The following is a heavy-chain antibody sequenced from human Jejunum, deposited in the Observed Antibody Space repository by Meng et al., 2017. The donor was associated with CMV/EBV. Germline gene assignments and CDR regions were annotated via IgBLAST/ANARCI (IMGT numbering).Heavy chain of an antibody. CDR2: IYPGDSDT. D-gene: IGHD5-12*01. CDR1: GYTFTSYW. Sequence: CQTSGYTFTSYWIHWVRQMPGKGLEWMGIIYPGDSDTRYSPSFQGQVTISVDKSNSTTYLQWSSLKASDTGIYYCARRHIDFEMDVWGQGTTVTVSS. J-gene: IGHJ6*02. V-gene: IGHV5-51*01. CDR3: ARRHIDFEMDV.